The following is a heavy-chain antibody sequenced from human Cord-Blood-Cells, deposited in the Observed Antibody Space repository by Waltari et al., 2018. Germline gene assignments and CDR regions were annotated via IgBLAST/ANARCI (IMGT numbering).Heavy chain of an antibody. D-gene: IGHD7-27*01. V-gene: IGHV1-69*01. Sequence: QVQLVQSGAEVKKPGSAVQVSCKASGGTFSSYAISWVGQPPGQGVEWMGGIIPIFGTANYAQKFQGRVTITADESTSTAYMELSSLRSEDTAVYYCARVKLGMGYFDYWGQGTLVTVSS. CDR1: GGTFSSYA. J-gene: IGHJ4*02. CDR3: ARVKLGMGYFDY. CDR2: IIPIFGTA.